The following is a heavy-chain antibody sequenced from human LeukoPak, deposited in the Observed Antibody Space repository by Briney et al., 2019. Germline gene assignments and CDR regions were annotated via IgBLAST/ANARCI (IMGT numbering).Heavy chain of an antibody. V-gene: IGHV4-59*01. D-gene: IGHD6-6*01. Sequence: SETLSLTCTVSGGSISSYYWSWIRQPPGKGLEWIGYIYYSGSTNYNPSLKSRVTISVDTSKNQFSLKLSSVTAADTAVYYCARAYSSSSSHYYYYYYYMDVWGKGTTVTVSS. CDR1: GGSISSYY. CDR2: IYYSGST. J-gene: IGHJ6*03. CDR3: ARAYSSSSSHYYYYYYYMDV.